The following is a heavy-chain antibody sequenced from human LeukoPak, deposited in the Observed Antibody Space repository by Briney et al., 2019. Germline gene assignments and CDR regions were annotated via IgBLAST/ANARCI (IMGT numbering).Heavy chain of an antibody. J-gene: IGHJ4*02. CDR1: GFTVSSNY. V-gene: IGHV3-66*02. D-gene: IGHD3-3*01. CDR3: ARDLLGVIIPSY. Sequence: GGSLRLSCAASGFTVSSNYMSWVRQAPGKGLEWVSVIYSGGSTYYADSVKGRFTISRDNSKNTLYLQMNSLRAEDTAVYYYARDLLGVIIPSYWGQGTLVTVSS. CDR2: IYSGGST.